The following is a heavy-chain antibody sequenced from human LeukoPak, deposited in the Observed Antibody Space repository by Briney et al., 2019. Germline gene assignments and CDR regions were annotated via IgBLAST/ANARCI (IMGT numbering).Heavy chain of an antibody. CDR2: ISAYNGNT. J-gene: IGHJ4*02. CDR3: ARVYSSGWYYVYFDY. D-gene: IGHD6-19*01. V-gene: IGHV1-18*01. CDR1: GYTFTSYG. Sequence: GASVKVSCKASGYTFTSYGISWVRQAPGQGLEWMGWISAYNGNTDYAQKFQGRVTMTTDTSTSTAYMDLRSLRSDDTAVYYCARVYSSGWYYVYFDYWGQGTLVTVSS.